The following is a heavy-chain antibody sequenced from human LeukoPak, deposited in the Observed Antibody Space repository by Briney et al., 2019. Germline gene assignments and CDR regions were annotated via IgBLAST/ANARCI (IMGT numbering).Heavy chain of an antibody. J-gene: IGHJ4*02. CDR1: GGSFSGYY. Sequence: SETLSLTCAVYGGSFSGYYWSGIRQPPGKGLEWIGEINHSGSTNYNPSLKSRVTISVDTSKNQFSLKLSSVTAADTAVYYCARGWIQLWLRGDYFDYWGQGTLVTVSS. CDR3: ARGWIQLWLRGDYFDY. D-gene: IGHD5-18*01. V-gene: IGHV4-34*01. CDR2: INHSGST.